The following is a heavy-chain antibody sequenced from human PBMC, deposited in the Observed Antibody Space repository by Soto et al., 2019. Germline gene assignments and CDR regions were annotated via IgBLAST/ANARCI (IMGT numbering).Heavy chain of an antibody. J-gene: IGHJ6*02. Sequence: GASVKVSCKASGYTFTGYYMHWVRQAPGQGLEWMGWINPNSGGTNYAQKFQGRVTMTRDTSISTAYMELSRLRSDDTAVYYCGRGVGATNRRAYYYYGMDVWGQGTTVTVSS. CDR2: INPNSGGT. V-gene: IGHV1-2*02. CDR1: GYTFTGYY. CDR3: GRGVGATNRRAYYYYGMDV. D-gene: IGHD1-26*01.